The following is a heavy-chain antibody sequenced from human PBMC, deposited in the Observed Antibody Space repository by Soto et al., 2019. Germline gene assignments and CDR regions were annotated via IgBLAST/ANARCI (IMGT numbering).Heavy chain of an antibody. V-gene: IGHV3-48*01. CDR2: ISSSSSTI. CDR1: GFTFSSYS. Sequence: PGGSLRLSCAASGFTFSSYSMNWVRQAPGKGLEWVSYISSSSSTIYYADSVKGRFTISRDNAKNSLYLQMNSLRAEDTAVYYCARVSLKGGGYFDWSYDSDYYYYGMDVWGQGTTVTVS. J-gene: IGHJ6*02. CDR3: ARVSLKGGGYFDWSYDSDYYYYGMDV. D-gene: IGHD3-9*01.